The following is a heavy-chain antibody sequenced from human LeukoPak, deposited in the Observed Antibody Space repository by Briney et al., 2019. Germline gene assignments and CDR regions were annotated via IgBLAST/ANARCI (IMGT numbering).Heavy chain of an antibody. D-gene: IGHD6-6*01. J-gene: IGHJ4*02. CDR2: INEDGSIT. Sequence: GGSLRLSCAASGFTFSSNWMHWGRQAPGKGLVWVSRINEDGSITNYADSVKGRFTISRDNSKNTLYLQMNSLRAEDTAVYYCASSVIEYSNDYWGQGTLVTVSS. CDR3: ASSVIEYSNDY. V-gene: IGHV3-74*01. CDR1: GFTFSSNW.